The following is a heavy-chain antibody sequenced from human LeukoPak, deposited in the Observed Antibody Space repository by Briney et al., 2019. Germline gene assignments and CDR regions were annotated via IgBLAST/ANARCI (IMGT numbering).Heavy chain of an antibody. V-gene: IGHV4-59*01. J-gene: IGHJ6*02. CDR2: IYYSGST. CDR1: GGSISSYY. CDR3: AREGNWNDEWDYYYYGMDV. Sequence: SETLSLTCTVSGGSISSYYRSWIRQPPGKGLEWIGYIYYSGSTNYNPSLKSRVTTSVDTSKNQFSLKLSSVTAADTAVYYCAREGNWNDEWDYYYYGMDVWGQGTTVTVSS. D-gene: IGHD1-20*01.